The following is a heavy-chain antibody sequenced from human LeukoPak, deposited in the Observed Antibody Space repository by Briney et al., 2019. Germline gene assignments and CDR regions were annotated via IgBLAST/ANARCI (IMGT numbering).Heavy chain of an antibody. CDR3: ATKQLVPTFYWYFDL. J-gene: IGHJ2*01. D-gene: IGHD6-6*01. CDR1: GGSISSGDYY. Sequence: SETLSLTCTVSGGSISSGDYYWSWIRQPPGKGLEWIGYIYYSGSTFYNPSLKSRVTISVDTSKNQFSLKLSSVTAADTAVYYCATKQLVPTFYWYFDLWGRGTLVTVSS. CDR2: IYYSGST. V-gene: IGHV4-30-4*08.